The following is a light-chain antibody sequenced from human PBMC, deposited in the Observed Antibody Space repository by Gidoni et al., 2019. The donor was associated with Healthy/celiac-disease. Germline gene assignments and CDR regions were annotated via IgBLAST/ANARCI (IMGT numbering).Light chain of an antibody. Sequence: DIVMTQSPDSLSGSLGERATINCKSSQSVLYSSNNKNYLAWYQQKPGQPPKLLIYWASPRESGVPDRFSGSGSGTDFTLTISSLQAEDVAVYYCQQYYSTPTWTFGQXTKVEIK. CDR2: WAS. J-gene: IGKJ1*01. CDR1: QSVLYSSNNKNY. CDR3: QQYYSTPTWT. V-gene: IGKV4-1*01.